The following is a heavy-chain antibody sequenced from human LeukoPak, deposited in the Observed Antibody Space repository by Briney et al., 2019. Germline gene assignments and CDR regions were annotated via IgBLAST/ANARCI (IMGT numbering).Heavy chain of an antibody. CDR2: INPNSGGT. CDR1: GYTLTGYY. V-gene: IGHV1-2*02. J-gene: IGHJ6*02. CDR3: ARDSSGWWGYYYYGMDV. Sequence: ASVTVSCQASGYTLTGYYMHWVRQAPAEALEWIGWINPNSGGTNYAQKFQGRVTMTRDTSISTAYMELSRLRSDDTAVYYCARDSSGWWGYYYYGMDVWGQGTTVTVSS. D-gene: IGHD6-19*01.